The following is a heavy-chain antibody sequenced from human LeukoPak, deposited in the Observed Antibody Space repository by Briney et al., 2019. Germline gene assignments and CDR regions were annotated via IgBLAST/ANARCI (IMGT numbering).Heavy chain of an antibody. J-gene: IGHJ4*02. CDR1: GVTFATSG. V-gene: IGHV3-23*05. Sequence: GGSLRLSCELSGVTFATSGMTWVRQAPGRGLECVAAIGTSYTFRLYTDAVEGRFTISRDNSRNTVYLQMRSLRADDTATYYCAKTGPYYFDIWDQGTQVTVSS. CDR2: IGTSYTFR. D-gene: IGHD3-10*01. CDR3: AKTGPYYFDI.